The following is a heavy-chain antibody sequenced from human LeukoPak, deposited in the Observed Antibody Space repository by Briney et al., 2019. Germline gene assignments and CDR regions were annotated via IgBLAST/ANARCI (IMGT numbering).Heavy chain of an antibody. J-gene: IGHJ4*02. Sequence: TLSLXXAVYGXSXSGYYWSWIRQPPGKGLEWIGEIDHSGSTNYNPSLKSRVTISVDTSKNQFSLELSSVTAADTAVYYCASSNHFWSGYYLLDYWSQGTLVTVSS. CDR2: IDHSGST. D-gene: IGHD3-3*02. V-gene: IGHV4-34*01. CDR1: GXSXSGYY. CDR3: ASSNHFWSGYYLLDY.